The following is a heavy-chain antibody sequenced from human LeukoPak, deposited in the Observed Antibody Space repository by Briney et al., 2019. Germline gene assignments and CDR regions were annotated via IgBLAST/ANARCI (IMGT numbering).Heavy chain of an antibody. V-gene: IGHV1-8*01. CDR1: GYTFTSYD. D-gene: IGHD5-18*01. CDR2: MNPNSGNT. J-gene: IGHJ6*02. Sequence: ASVKVSCKASGYTFTSYDINWVRQATGQGLEWMGWMNPNSGNTGYAQKFQGRVTMTRNTSISTAYMELSSLRSEDTAVYYCARASWIQLWSLRCYYYYGMDVWGQGTTVTVSS. CDR3: ARASWIQLWSLRCYYYYGMDV.